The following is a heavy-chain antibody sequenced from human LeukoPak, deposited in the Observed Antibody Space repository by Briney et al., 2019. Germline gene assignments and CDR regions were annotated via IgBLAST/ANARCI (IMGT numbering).Heavy chain of an antibody. J-gene: IGHJ4*02. D-gene: IGHD4-23*01. CDR3: SRGPPTVITHITRELLY. CDR2: INPKTGGT. V-gene: IGHV1-2*02. Sequence: ASVKVSCKASGYTFTCCYMHLVRQAPGQGLEWMGWINPKTGGTNYAQKFQGRVTMTTDTSISTAYMELSRLTSDDTAVYYCSRGPPTVITHITRELLYWGQGTLVTVSS. CDR1: GYTFTCCY.